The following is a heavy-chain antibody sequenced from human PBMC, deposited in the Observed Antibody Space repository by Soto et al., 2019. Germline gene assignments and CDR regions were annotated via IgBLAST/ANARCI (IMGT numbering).Heavy chain of an antibody. V-gene: IGHV1-18*01. CDR2: ISAYNGNT. CDR3: ARDQGYDILTGYWTETRPY. CDR1: GYTFTSYG. J-gene: IGHJ4*02. D-gene: IGHD3-9*01. Sequence: GASVKVSCKASGYTFTSYGISWVRQAPGQGLEWMGWISAYNGNTNYAQKLQGRVTMTTDTSTSTAYMELRSLRSDDTAVYYCARDQGYDILTGYWTETRPYWGQGTLVTVSS.